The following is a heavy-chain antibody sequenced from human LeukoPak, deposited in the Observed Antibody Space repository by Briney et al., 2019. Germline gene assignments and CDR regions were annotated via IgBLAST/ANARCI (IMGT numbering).Heavy chain of an antibody. CDR2: IVVGSGNT. Sequence: SVKVSCKASGFTFTSSAVQWVRQARGQRLEWIGWIVVGSGNTNCAQKFQERVTITRDMSTSTAYMELSSLRSEDTAVYYCAALESRRGPTVTDYWGQGTLVTVSS. V-gene: IGHV1-58*01. D-gene: IGHD4-17*01. CDR3: AALESRRGPTVTDY. J-gene: IGHJ4*02. CDR1: GFTFTSSA.